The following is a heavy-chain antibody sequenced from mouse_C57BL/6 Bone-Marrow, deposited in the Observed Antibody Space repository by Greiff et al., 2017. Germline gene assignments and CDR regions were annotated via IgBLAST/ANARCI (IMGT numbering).Heavy chain of an antibody. D-gene: IGHD2-5*01. CDR2: ISDGGSFT. J-gene: IGHJ2*01. CDR1: GFTFSSYA. V-gene: IGHV5-4*01. CDR3: ARKIYDSNSYIDY. Sequence: EVQGVESGGSLVKPAGSLSLSCAASGFTFSSYALSWFRQTPEKKLEGVATISDGGSFTYYPDNVKGRFTISRDNAKNNLYLQMSHLKSKDTTMYYCARKIYDSNSYIDYWGQGTTLTVSS.